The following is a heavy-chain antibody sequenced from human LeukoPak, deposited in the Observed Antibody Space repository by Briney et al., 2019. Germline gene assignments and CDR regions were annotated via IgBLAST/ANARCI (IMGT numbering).Heavy chain of an antibody. V-gene: IGHV3-7*01. Sequence: GGSLRLSCAASGFTFSNAWMSWVRQAPGKGLEWVANIKQDGSEKYYVDSVKGRFTISRDNAKNSLYLQMNSLRAEDTAVYYCARESREEDIVVVPAAIHYYYGMDVWGQGTTVTVSS. D-gene: IGHD2-2*01. CDR3: ARESREEDIVVVPAAIHYYYGMDV. J-gene: IGHJ6*02. CDR1: GFTFSNAW. CDR2: IKQDGSEK.